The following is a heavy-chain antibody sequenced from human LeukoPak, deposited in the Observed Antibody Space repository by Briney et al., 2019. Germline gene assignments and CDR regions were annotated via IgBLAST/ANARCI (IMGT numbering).Heavy chain of an antibody. V-gene: IGHV3-30*04. CDR1: GFTFSSYA. J-gene: IGHJ6*04. Sequence: GRSLRLCCAASGFTFSSYAMHWVRQAPGKGLEWVAVISYDGSNKYYADSVRGRFTISRDNSKNTLYLQMNSLRAEDTAVYYCARDWIAAAGEYYYGMDVWGKGTTVTVSS. CDR3: ARDWIAAAGEYYYGMDV. CDR2: ISYDGSNK. D-gene: IGHD6-13*01.